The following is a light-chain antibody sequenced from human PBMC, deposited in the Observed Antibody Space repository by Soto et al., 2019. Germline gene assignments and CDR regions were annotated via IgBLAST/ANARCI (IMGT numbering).Light chain of an antibody. CDR3: SSYTSSSTRV. CDR2: DVS. CDR1: SSDVGGYNY. J-gene: IGLJ2*01. Sequence: QSVLTQPASVSGSPGQSITISCTGTSSDVGGYNYVSWYQLHPGKAPKLMIYDVSNRPSGVSNRFSGSKSGNTASLTISGLRAEDEADYYCSSYTSSSTRVFGGGTKLTVL. V-gene: IGLV2-14*01.